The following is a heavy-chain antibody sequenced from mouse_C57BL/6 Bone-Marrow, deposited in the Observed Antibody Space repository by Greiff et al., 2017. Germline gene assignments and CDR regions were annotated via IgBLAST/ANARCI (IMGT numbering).Heavy chain of an antibody. CDR3: ARSHYGSSLAWFAY. CDR1: GYTFTSYG. D-gene: IGHD1-1*01. V-gene: IGHV1-81*01. CDR2: IYPRSGNT. Sequence: VQLQKSGAELARPGASVKLSCKASGYTFTSYGISWVKQRTGQGLEWIGEIYPRSGNTYYNEKFKGKATLTADKSSSTAYMELRSLTSEDSAVYFCARSHYGSSLAWFAYWGQGTLVTVSA. J-gene: IGHJ3*01.